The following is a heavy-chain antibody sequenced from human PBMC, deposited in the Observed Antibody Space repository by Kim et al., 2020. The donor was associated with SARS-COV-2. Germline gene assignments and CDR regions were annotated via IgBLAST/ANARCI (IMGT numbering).Heavy chain of an antibody. CDR3: ASSGSGYCSSTSCYGDI. V-gene: IGHV4-34*01. Sequence: SETLSLTCAVYGGSFSGYYWSWIRQPPGKGLEWIGEINHSGSTNYNPSLKSRVTISVDTSKNQFSLKLSSVTAADTAVYYCASSGSGYCSSTSCYGDIWGQGTMVTVSS. J-gene: IGHJ3*02. CDR2: INHSGST. D-gene: IGHD2-2*01. CDR1: GGSFSGYY.